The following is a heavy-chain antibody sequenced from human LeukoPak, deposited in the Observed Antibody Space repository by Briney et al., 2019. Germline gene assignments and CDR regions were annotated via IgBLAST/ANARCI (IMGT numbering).Heavy chain of an antibody. Sequence: ASVKVSCKASGYTFTSYYMHWVRQAPGQGLEWMGWISAYNGNTNYAQKLQGRVTMTTDTSTSTAYMELRSLRSDDTAVYYCAREGLNCSSTSCYKWNWFDPWGQGTLVTVSS. J-gene: IGHJ5*02. D-gene: IGHD2-2*02. CDR1: GYTFTSYY. CDR2: ISAYNGNT. CDR3: AREGLNCSSTSCYKWNWFDP. V-gene: IGHV1-18*04.